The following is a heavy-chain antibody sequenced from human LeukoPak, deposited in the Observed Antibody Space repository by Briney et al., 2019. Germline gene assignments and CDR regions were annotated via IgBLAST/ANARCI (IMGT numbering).Heavy chain of an antibody. CDR2: INWNGGST. D-gene: IGHD3-22*01. J-gene: IGHJ4*02. V-gene: IGHV3-20*04. CDR3: ARGGSGYSVPVDY. CDR1: GFTFDDYG. Sequence: GRSLRLSCAASGFTFDDYGMSWVRQDPAKGLEWVSGINWNGGSTGYADSVKGRFTISRDNAKNSLYLQMNSLRAEDTALYYCARGGSGYSVPVDYWGQGTLVTVSS.